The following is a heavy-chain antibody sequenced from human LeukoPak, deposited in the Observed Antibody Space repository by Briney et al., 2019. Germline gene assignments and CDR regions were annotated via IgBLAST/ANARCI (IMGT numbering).Heavy chain of an antibody. CDR3: ARAGDYYDSSGYYLN. D-gene: IGHD3-22*01. V-gene: IGHV1-69*13. CDR2: ITPIFGTA. J-gene: IGHJ4*02. Sequence: SVKVSCKASGGTFSSYAISWVRQAPGQGLEWMGGITPIFGTANYAQKFQGRVTITADESTSTAYMELSSLRSEDTAVYYCARAGDYYDSSGYYLNWGQGTLVTVSS. CDR1: GGTFSSYA.